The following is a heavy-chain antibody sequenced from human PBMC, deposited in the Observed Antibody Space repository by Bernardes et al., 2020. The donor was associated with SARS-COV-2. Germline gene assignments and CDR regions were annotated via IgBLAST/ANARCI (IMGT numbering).Heavy chain of an antibody. Sequence: SLRLSFAASGFTFSDHYMDWVRQAPGKGLEWVGVIRSKPYGGTTEYAASVKGRFIISRDDSKSFVYLQMNSLKIEDTAVYFCAGSFYAFYLDYWGQGTPVTVSS. CDR2: IRSKPYGGTT. CDR1: GFTFSDHY. V-gene: IGHV3-49*04. J-gene: IGHJ4*02. D-gene: IGHD1-26*01. CDR3: AGSFYAFYLDY.